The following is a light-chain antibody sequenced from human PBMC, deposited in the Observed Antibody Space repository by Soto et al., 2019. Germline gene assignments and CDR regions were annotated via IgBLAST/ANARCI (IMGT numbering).Light chain of an antibody. CDR2: DAS. V-gene: IGKV1-5*01. CDR3: QQYSSHRT. J-gene: IGKJ1*01. Sequence: DIQMTQSPSTLPASVGDRVTINCLASQNVNDYLAWYQQKPGNSPKVLIYDASTLESGVPSRFSGSGSGTEFTLTISGLQADDFATYYCQQYSSHRTFGQGTKVDIK. CDR1: QNVNDY.